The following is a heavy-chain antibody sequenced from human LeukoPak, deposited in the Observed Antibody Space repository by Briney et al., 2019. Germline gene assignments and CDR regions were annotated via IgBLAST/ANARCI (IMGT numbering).Heavy chain of an antibody. D-gene: IGHD3-10*01. J-gene: IGHJ4*02. V-gene: IGHV3-21*01. CDR2: ISRAATYI. CDR1: GFAFSYEN. Sequence: NPGGSLRLSCTASGFAFSYENMNWVRQVREKGLEWVSSISRAATYIHYADSVEGRFTISRDNAKNALYLQMNSLRVEDTGVYYCARYEGVWGQGILVTVSS. CDR3: ARYEGV.